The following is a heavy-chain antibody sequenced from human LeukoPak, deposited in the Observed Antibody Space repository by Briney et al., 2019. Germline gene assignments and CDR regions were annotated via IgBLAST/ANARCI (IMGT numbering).Heavy chain of an antibody. J-gene: IGHJ5*02. CDR3: AREGIAAAGGRFDP. D-gene: IGHD6-13*01. V-gene: IGHV4-4*07. CDR1: GGSISSYY. CDR2: IYTSGST. Sequence: SETLSLTCTVSGGSISSYYWSWIRQAAGKGLEWIGRIYTSGSTNYNPSLKSRVTMSVDTSKNQFSLKLSSVTAADTAVYYCAREGIAAAGGRFDPWGQGTLVTVSS.